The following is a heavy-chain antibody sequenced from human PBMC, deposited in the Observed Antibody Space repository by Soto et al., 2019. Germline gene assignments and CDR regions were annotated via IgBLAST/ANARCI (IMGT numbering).Heavy chain of an antibody. CDR1: GGSISSGGYY. CDR3: ARDPGICSGGSCYSDPYFDY. V-gene: IGHV4-31*03. J-gene: IGHJ4*02. D-gene: IGHD2-15*01. CDR2: IYYSGST. Sequence: QVQLQESGPGLVKPSQTLSLTCTVSGGSISSGGYYWSWIRQHPGKGLEWIGDIYYSGSTYYNPSLKSRVTISVDTSKNQFSLKLSSVTAADTAVYYCARDPGICSGGSCYSDPYFDYWGQGTLVTVSS.